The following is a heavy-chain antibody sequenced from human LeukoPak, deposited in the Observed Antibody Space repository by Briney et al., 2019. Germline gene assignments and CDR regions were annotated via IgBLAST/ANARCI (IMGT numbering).Heavy chain of an antibody. CDR1: GGSISSGSYY. V-gene: IGHV4-61*09. CDR2: IYTSGST. CDR3: ARGPNSTGWYPH. Sequence: PSQTLSLTCTVSGGSISSGSYYWSWIRQPAGKGLEWIGHIYTSGSTNYNPSLKSRVTVSVDTSKNQFSLKLSSVTAADAAIYYCARGPNSTGWYPHWGQGTLVTVSS. D-gene: IGHD6-19*01. J-gene: IGHJ4*02.